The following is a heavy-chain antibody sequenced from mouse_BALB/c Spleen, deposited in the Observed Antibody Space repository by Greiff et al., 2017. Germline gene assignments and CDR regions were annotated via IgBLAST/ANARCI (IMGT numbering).Heavy chain of an antibody. J-gene: IGHJ3*01. CDR3: TSPYYGSSPGFAY. D-gene: IGHD1-1*01. CDR2: IRLKSDNYAT. Sequence: EVKLVESGGGLVQPGGSMKLSCVASGFTFSSYWMSWVRQSPEKGLEWVAEIRLKSDNYATHYAESVKGKFTISRDDSKSRLYLQMNSLRAEDTGIYYCTSPYYGSSPGFAYWGQGTLVTVSA. CDR1: GFTFSSYW. V-gene: IGHV6-6*02.